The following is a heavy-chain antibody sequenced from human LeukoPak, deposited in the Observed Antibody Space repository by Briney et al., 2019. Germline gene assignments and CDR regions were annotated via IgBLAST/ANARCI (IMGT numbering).Heavy chain of an antibody. Sequence: GASVKVSCKASGYTFNDYHIHWVRQAPGQGLEWLVWINPNSGDTNSAQRFQGWLTMTRDTSISTAYLDLSRLTSDDTAVYYCARGGAGYSGYRYFYSFDYWGQGTLVTVSS. V-gene: IGHV1-2*04. CDR1: GYTFNDYH. D-gene: IGHD5-12*01. J-gene: IGHJ4*02. CDR3: ARGGAGYSGYRYFYSFDY. CDR2: INPNSGDT.